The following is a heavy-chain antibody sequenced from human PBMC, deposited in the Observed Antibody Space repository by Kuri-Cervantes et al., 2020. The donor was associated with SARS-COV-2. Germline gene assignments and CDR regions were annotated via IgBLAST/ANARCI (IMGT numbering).Heavy chain of an antibody. J-gene: IGHJ4*02. Sequence: GESLKISCTASGFIFSDYYMSWIRQAPGKGLEWVSYISSSGSTIYYADSVKGRFTISRDNAKNSLYLQMNSLRAEDTAVYYCARADFWSGYYSDYWGQGTLVTVSS. CDR1: GFIFSDYY. CDR3: ARADFWSGYYSDY. V-gene: IGHV3-11*04. D-gene: IGHD3-3*01. CDR2: ISSSGSTI.